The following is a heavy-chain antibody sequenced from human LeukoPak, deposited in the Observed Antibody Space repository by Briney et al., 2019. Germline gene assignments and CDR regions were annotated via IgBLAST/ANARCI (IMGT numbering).Heavy chain of an antibody. CDR1: GGTISSGGYS. D-gene: IGHD1-26*01. V-gene: IGHV4-31*03. Sequence: PSETLSLTCTVSGGTISSGGYSWSWIRQHPGKGLEWLGYIHYSGRAYYSPSLKSRLTILVDTFKNQFSLKLSSVTAADTAVYYCARQVGVNGYNWFDPWGQGTLVTVSS. CDR2: IHYSGRA. CDR3: ARQVGVNGYNWFDP. J-gene: IGHJ5*02.